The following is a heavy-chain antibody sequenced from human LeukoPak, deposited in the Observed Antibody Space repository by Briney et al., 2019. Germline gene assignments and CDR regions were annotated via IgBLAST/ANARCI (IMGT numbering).Heavy chain of an antibody. V-gene: IGHV4-34*01. D-gene: IGHD3-22*01. Sequence: PSETLSRTCAVYGGSFSGYYWSWIRQPPGKGLEWIGEINHSGSTNYNPSLKSRVTISVDTSKNQFSLKLSSVTAADTAVYYCARGVDPRYYYDSSGYYYRYWGQGTLVTVSS. CDR2: INHSGST. J-gene: IGHJ4*02. CDR3: ARGVDPRYYYDSSGYYYRY. CDR1: GGSFSGYY.